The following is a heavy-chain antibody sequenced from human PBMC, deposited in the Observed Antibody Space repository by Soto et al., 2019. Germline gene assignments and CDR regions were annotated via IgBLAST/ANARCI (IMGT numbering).Heavy chain of an antibody. J-gene: IGHJ4*02. CDR1: GFTFSRFW. CDR2: IKQDGSEK. Sequence: GGSLRLSCVASGFTFSRFWMSWVRQAPGKGLEWVANIKQDGSEKNYVDFVKGRFTISRDNAKNSLFLQMSSLRADDTAVYYCARDLAGLDYWGQGTLVTVSS. V-gene: IGHV3-7*05. CDR3: ARDLAGLDY.